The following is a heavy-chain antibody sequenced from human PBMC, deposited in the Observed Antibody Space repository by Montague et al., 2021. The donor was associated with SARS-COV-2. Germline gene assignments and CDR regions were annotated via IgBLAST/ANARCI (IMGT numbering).Heavy chain of an antibody. V-gene: IGHV4-39*01. CDR3: ARSYCGGNCPTFYYGMDV. Sequence: SETLSLTCTVSGGSISSSSYYWGWIRQPPGKGLEWIGSIYYSGSTYYNPSLKSRVTISVDTSKNQFSLKLSSVTAADTAVYYCARSYCGGNCPTFYYGMDVWGQGTTVTVSS. CDR1: GGSISSSSYY. J-gene: IGHJ6*02. CDR2: IYYSGST. D-gene: IGHD2-21*02.